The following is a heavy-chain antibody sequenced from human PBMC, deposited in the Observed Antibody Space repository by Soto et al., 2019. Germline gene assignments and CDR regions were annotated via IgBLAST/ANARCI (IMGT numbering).Heavy chain of an antibody. CDR3: AREVVRGPYYYYGMDV. Sequence: SVKVSCKASGGTFSSYAISWVRQAPGQGLEWMGGIIPIFGTANYAQKFQGRVTITADESTSTAYMELSSLRSEDTAVYYCAREVVRGPYYYYGMDVWGQGTTVTVSS. CDR2: IIPIFGTA. J-gene: IGHJ6*02. V-gene: IGHV1-69*13. D-gene: IGHD3-10*01. CDR1: GGTFSSYA.